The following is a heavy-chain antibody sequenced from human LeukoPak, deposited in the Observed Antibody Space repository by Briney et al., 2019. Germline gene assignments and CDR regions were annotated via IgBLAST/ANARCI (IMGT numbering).Heavy chain of an antibody. Sequence: PGGSLILSCAASGFTFSDYYMSWIRQAPGKGLEWVSYISSSSDYTNYADSVKGRFTISRDNAKNSLYLQMNSLKAEDTAVYYCASPAAGTNSDYWGQGTLVTVSS. D-gene: IGHD6-13*01. V-gene: IGHV3-11*03. CDR2: ISSSSDYT. CDR3: ASPAAGTNSDY. J-gene: IGHJ4*02. CDR1: GFTFSDYY.